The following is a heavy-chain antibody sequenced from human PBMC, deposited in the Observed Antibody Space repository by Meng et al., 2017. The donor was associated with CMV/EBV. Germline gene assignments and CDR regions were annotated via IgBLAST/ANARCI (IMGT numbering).Heavy chain of an antibody. D-gene: IGHD3-10*01. CDR1: GYSFTSYW. CDR3: ARHTLLWFGEIY. V-gene: IGHV5-51*01. CDR2: IYPGDSDT. Sequence: KVSCKGSGYSFTSYWIGWVRQMPGKGLEWMGIIYPGDSDTRYSPSFQGQVTISADKSISTAYLQWSSLKASDTVMYYCARHTLLWFGEIYWGQGTLVTAPQ. J-gene: IGHJ4*02.